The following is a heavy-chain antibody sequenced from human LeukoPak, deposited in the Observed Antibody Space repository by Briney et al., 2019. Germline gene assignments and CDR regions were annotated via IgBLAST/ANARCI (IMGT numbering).Heavy chain of an antibody. CDR3: VKGLRDTSGWWDY. Sequence: PGGSLRLSCAASGFTFSSYAMSWVRQAPGKGLEWVSGLSVSGDSTYYADSAKGQFTISRDNSKNTLYVKLSSLRAEDTAVYYCVKGLRDTSGWWDYWGQGTLVTVSS. CDR2: LSVSGDST. CDR1: GFTFSSYA. V-gene: IGHV3-23*01. D-gene: IGHD6-19*01. J-gene: IGHJ4*02.